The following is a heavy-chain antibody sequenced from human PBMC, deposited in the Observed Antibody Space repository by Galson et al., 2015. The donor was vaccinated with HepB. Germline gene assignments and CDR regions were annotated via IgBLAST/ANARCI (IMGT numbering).Heavy chain of an antibody. J-gene: IGHJ6*02. V-gene: IGHV4-39*01. CDR3: ASSHCGTTTCYGGHYYYGMDV. Sequence: ETLSLTCTVSGDSITSSSYYWGWIRQPPGKGLEWIGSIYYSGSNYYNPSLKSRVTISVDTPRTQFSLKLSSVTAADTAVYYCASSHCGTTTCYGGHYYYGMDVWGQGTTVTVSS. D-gene: IGHD2-2*01. CDR2: IYYSGSN. CDR1: GDSITSSSYY.